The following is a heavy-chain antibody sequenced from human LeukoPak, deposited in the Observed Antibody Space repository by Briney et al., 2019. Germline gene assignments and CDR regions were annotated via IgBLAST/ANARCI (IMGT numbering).Heavy chain of an antibody. Sequence: GGSLRLSCAASGFTFSNAWMSWVRQAPGKGLEWVAVIWYDGSNKYYADSVKGRFTISRDNSKNTLYLQMNSLRAEDTAVYYCARDGTMATAFDYWGQGTLVTVSS. CDR2: IWYDGSNK. CDR1: GFTFSNAW. D-gene: IGHD5-24*01. J-gene: IGHJ4*02. CDR3: ARDGTMATAFDY. V-gene: IGHV3-33*08.